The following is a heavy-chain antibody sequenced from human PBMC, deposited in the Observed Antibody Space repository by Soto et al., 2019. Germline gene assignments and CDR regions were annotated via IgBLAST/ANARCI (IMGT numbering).Heavy chain of an antibody. Sequence: ETLSLTCSVSGGSIRSDYWSWIRQPPGKRLEWIGYMYDSGSTNYNPSLKSRVTISVDTSKNQFSLKLSSVTAADTAVYYCARGYYYGSGSPTPGGMDVWGQGTTVTVS. V-gene: IGHV4-59*08. J-gene: IGHJ6*02. CDR3: ARGYYYGSGSPTPGGMDV. D-gene: IGHD3-10*01. CDR1: GGSIRSDY. CDR2: MYDSGST.